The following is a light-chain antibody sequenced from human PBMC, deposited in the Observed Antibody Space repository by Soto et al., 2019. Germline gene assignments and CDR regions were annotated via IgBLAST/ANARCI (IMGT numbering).Light chain of an antibody. V-gene: IGKV3-20*01. CDR3: QQYRT. CDR2: GAS. J-gene: IGKJ1*01. Sequence: EIVVTQSPGTLSLSPGERATLSCRASQSVSSSYLAWYQQKPGQAPRLLIYGASSRATGIPDRFSGSGSGTAFTLPISRLEHADFALYYCQQYRTFGQGTKVEIK. CDR1: QSVSSSY.